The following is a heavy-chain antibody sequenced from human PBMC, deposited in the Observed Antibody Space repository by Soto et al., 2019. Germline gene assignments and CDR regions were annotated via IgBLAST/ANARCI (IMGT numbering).Heavy chain of an antibody. CDR1: GYTFTSYG. Sequence: GASVKVSCKASGYTFTSYGISWVRQAPGQGLEWMGWISAYNGNTNYAQKLQGRVTMTTDTSASTAYMELRSLRSDDTAVYYCARDHPWYYYDSSYFDYWGQGTLVTVSS. D-gene: IGHD3-22*01. J-gene: IGHJ4*02. CDR2: ISAYNGNT. CDR3: ARDHPWYYYDSSYFDY. V-gene: IGHV1-18*01.